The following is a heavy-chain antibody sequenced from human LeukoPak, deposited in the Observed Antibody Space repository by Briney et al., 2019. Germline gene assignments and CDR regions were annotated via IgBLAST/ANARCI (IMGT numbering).Heavy chain of an antibody. V-gene: IGHV1-8*01. D-gene: IGHD6-19*01. CDR1: GYTFTSYD. J-gene: IGHJ4*02. Sequence: ASVKVSCKASGYTFTSYDINWVRQATGQGLEWMGRMNPNSGNTGYAQKFQGRVTMTRNTSISTAYMELSSLRSEDTAVYYCARGLKTYSSGWSRPLGYWGQGTLVTVSS. CDR3: ARGLKTYSSGWSRPLGY. CDR2: MNPNSGNT.